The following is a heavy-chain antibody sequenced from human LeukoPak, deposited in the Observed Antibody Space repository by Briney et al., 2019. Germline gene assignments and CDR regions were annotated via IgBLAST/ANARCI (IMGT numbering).Heavy chain of an antibody. CDR3: ASYYDSSGYGFDY. D-gene: IGHD3-22*01. CDR2: ISYDGSNK. Sequence: PGGSLRLSCAASGFTFSSYAMHWVRQAPGKGLEWVVVISYDGSNKYYADSVKGRFTISRDNSKNTLYLQMNSLRAEDTAVYYCASYYDSSGYGFDYWGQGTLVTVSS. CDR1: GFTFSSYA. V-gene: IGHV3-30-3*01. J-gene: IGHJ4*02.